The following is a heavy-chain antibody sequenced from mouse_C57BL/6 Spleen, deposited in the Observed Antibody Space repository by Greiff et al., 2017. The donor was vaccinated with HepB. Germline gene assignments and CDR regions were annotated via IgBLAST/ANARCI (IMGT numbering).Heavy chain of an antibody. CDR2: IYPGDGDT. V-gene: IGHV1-80*01. D-gene: IGHD2-10*02. CDR1: GYAFSSYW. Sequence: VKLQESGAELVKPGASVKISCKASGYAFSSYWMNWVKQRPGKGLEWIGQIYPGDGDTNYNGKFKGKATLTADKSSSTAYMQLSSLTSEDSAVYFCARRGLEAWFAYWGQGTLVTVSA. J-gene: IGHJ3*01. CDR3: ARRGLEAWFAY.